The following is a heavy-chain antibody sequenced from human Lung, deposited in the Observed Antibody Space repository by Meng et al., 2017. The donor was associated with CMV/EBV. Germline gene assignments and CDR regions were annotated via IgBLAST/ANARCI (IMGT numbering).Heavy chain of an antibody. V-gene: IGHV4-30-4*08. CDR1: GGSISSGDYY. CDR2: IYYSGST. D-gene: IGHD1-1*01. J-gene: IGHJ4*02. Sequence: CTVSGGSISSGDYYWSWIRQPPGKGLEWIGYIYYSGSTYYNPSLKSRVTISVDTSKNQFSLKLSSVTAADTAVYYCARGNWNDAFVLDYWGQGTLVTVSS. CDR3: ARGNWNDAFVLDY.